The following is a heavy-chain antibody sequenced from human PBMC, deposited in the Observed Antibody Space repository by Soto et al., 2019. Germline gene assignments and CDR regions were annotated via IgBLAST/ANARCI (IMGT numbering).Heavy chain of an antibody. Sequence: GGSLRLSCAASGFTFSSYGMHWVRQAPGKGLEWVAVISYDGSNKYYADSVKGRFTISRDNSKNTLYLQMNSLRAEDTAVYYCANVVAARPLYYSGMDVWGKGTTVTVPS. J-gene: IGHJ6*04. CDR1: GFTFSSYG. CDR2: ISYDGSNK. D-gene: IGHD6-6*01. V-gene: IGHV3-30*18. CDR3: ANVVAARPLYYSGMDV.